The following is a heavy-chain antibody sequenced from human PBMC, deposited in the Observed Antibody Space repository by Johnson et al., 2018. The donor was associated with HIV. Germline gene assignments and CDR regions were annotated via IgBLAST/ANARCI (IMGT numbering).Heavy chain of an antibody. CDR2: ITDSGGST. CDR3: AKDHIVGATLGRDAFDI. CDR1: GFTISSYA. Sequence: VQLVESGGGVVQPGGSLSLSCAASGFTISSYAMSWVRQAPGKGLEWVSSITDSGGSTYYADSVKGRFTISRDNSKNTLYLQMNSLRAEDTAVYYCAKDHIVGATLGRDAFDIWGRGTMVTVSS. V-gene: IGHV3-23*04. J-gene: IGHJ3*02. D-gene: IGHD1-26*01.